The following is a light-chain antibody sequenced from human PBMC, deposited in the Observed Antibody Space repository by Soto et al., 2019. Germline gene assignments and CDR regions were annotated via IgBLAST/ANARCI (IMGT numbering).Light chain of an antibody. V-gene: IGKV1-5*01. Sequence: DIQMTQSPPTLSASVGDRVTITCRASQSISGWLAWYQQKPGKAPNLLIYDVSNLESGVPSRFSGSGSGTEFTLTISSLQADDFATYYCQQYNSYSPWTFGQGTKVDIK. CDR2: DVS. CDR1: QSISGW. CDR3: QQYNSYSPWT. J-gene: IGKJ1*01.